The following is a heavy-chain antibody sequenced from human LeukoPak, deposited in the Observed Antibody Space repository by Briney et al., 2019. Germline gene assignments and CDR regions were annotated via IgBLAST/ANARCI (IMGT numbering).Heavy chain of an antibody. CDR3: TTGEGDSGSYSDLFDY. Sequence: PGGSLRLSCAASGFTFSSAWMSWVRQAPGKGLEWVGRIKSKTDGGTTDYAAPVKGRFTISRDDSKNTLYLQMNSLKTKDTAVYYCTTGEGDSGSYSDLFDYWGQGTLVTVSS. J-gene: IGHJ4*02. V-gene: IGHV3-15*01. CDR1: GFTFSSAW. CDR2: IKSKTDGGTT. D-gene: IGHD1-26*01.